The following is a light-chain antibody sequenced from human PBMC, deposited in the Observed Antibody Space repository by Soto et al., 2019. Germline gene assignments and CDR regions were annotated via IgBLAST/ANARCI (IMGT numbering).Light chain of an antibody. CDR1: QSLLHSDGYNY. V-gene: IGKV2-28*01. Sequence: DIVMTQSPLSLPVTPGEPASISCRSSQSLLHSDGYNYLDWYLQKPGQSPQLLIYWGSNRASGVPDRFSGSGSGTDYTLKISRVGPVDVGDYYCMEALQTPLTFGLGTRRE. CDR3: MEALQTPLT. J-gene: IGKJ5*01. CDR2: WGS.